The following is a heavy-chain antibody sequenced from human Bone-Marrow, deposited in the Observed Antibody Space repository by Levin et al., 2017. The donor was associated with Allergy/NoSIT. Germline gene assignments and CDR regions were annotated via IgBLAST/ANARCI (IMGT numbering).Heavy chain of an antibody. D-gene: IGHD2-2*02. J-gene: IGHJ4*02. V-gene: IGHV4-4*02. CDR1: GASISNSDW. CDR2: IHHSETT. Sequence: SETLSLTCAVSGASISNSDWWSWVRQSPGKGLEWIGEIHHSETTNNNPSLESRVTISVDNSKNHISLRRNSVTAADTAVYFCAKFSPRSPQLLYGVWDYWCQGILVIVSS. CDR3: AKFSPRSPQLLYGVWDY.